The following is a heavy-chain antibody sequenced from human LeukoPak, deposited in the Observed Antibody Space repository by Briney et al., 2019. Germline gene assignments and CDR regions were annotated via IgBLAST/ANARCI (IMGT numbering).Heavy chain of an antibody. CDR2: IRGSGGGT. CDR1: GFTFSSYA. CDR3: AKAGIGVVGYFDH. J-gene: IGHJ4*02. Sequence: GGSLRLSCAASGFTFSSYAMSWVRQAPGKGLEWVSTIRGSGGGTYYADSVKGRFTISRDNSKNTLYLQMNSLRDEDTALYYCAKAGIGVVGYFDHWGQGTLVTVSS. V-gene: IGHV3-23*01. D-gene: IGHD6-19*01.